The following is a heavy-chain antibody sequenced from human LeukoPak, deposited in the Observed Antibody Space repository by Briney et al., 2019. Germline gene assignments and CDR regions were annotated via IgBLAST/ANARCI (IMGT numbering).Heavy chain of an antibody. CDR1: DESFSGYY. J-gene: IGHJ6*02. CDR2: INHSRDT. V-gene: IGHV4-34*01. Sequence: SETLSLTCAVYDESFSGYYWSWIRQPPGKGLEWIGEINHSRDTNYNPSLKSRVTISVDTSKNQFSLKLNSVTAADTAVYYCASTYYDILTGSTSGYYGMDVWGQGTTVTVSS. CDR3: ASTYYDILTGSTSGYYGMDV. D-gene: IGHD3-9*01.